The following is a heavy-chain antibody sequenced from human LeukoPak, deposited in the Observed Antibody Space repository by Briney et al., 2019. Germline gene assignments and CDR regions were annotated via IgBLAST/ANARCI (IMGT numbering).Heavy chain of an antibody. CDR2: FCWNSGSI. CDR3: AKAMLRSSLFYYYGNLPTPDAFDI. Sequence: GRSLRLSCAASGFTFDEYAVLWVRDAPGKGGEWVSGFCWNSGSIGYVDSVKGRFTISRDNAKNSLYLQMNSLRAEDTALYYCAKAMLRSSLFYYYGNLPTPDAFDIWGQGTMVTVSS. J-gene: IGHJ3*02. D-gene: IGHD3-10*01. V-gene: IGHV3-9*01. CDR1: GFTFDEYA.